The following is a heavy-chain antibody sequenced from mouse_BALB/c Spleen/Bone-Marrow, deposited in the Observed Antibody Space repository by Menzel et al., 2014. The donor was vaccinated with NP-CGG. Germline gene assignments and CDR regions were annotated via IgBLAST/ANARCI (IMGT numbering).Heavy chain of an antibody. J-gene: IGHJ2*01. CDR1: GFTFSSFG. V-gene: IGHV5-17*02. CDR3: ARSQFYGNYFDY. D-gene: IGHD2-1*01. CDR2: ISSGSSII. Sequence: EVKLVESGGGLVQPGGSRKLPCAASGFTFSSFGMHWVRQAPEKGLEWVAFISSGSSIIHHADTVKGRVAISRDNPKNALILQMTNLRSEDTAMYYYARSQFYGNYFDYWGQGTTLTVSS.